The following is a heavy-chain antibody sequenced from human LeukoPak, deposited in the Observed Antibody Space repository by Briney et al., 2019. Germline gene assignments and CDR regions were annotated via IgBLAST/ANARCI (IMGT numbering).Heavy chain of an antibody. V-gene: IGHV4-39*07. CDR3: ASQSNYYYYYMDV. J-gene: IGHJ6*03. CDR1: GGSISSSSYY. CDR2: IYYSGST. Sequence: PSETLSLTCTVSGGSISSSSYYWGWIRQPPGKGLGWIGSIYYSGSTYYNPSLKSRVTISVDTSKNQFSLKLSSVTAADTAVYYCASQSNYYYYYMDVWGKGTTVTVSS.